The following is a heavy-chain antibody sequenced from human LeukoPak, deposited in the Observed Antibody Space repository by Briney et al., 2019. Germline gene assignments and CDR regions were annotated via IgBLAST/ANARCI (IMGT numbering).Heavy chain of an antibody. CDR1: GGSFSGYY. Sequence: SETLSLTCAVYGGSFSGYYWSWIRQPPGKGLEWIGEINHSGSTNYNPSLKSRVTISVDTSKNQFSLKLSSVTAADTAVYYCARLITGTTRHYYYGMDVWGQGTTVTVSS. D-gene: IGHD1-7*01. J-gene: IGHJ6*01. V-gene: IGHV4-34*01. CDR2: INHSGST. CDR3: ARLITGTTRHYYYGMDV.